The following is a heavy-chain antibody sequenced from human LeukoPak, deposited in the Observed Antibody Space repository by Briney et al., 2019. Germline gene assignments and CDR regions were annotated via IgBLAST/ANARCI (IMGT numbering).Heavy chain of an antibody. J-gene: IGHJ4*02. V-gene: IGHV3-48*01. D-gene: IGHD6-13*01. CDR2: ISSSSTTI. Sequence: GGSLRLSCAASGFTFSSYGMNWVRQAPGKGLERVSYISSSSTTIYYADSVKGRFTISRDSARNSLYLQMDSLRAEDTAVYYCARDLKAYSSSGGVDYWGQGTLVTVSS. CDR3: ARDLKAYSSSGGVDY. CDR1: GFTFSSYG.